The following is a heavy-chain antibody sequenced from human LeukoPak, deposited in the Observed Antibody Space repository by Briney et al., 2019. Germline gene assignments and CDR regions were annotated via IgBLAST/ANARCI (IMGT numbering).Heavy chain of an antibody. Sequence: GGSLRLSCAASGFTFSNYAMSWVRQAPGEGLEWVSAISGSGGSTYIADSVKGRFTISRDNSKNTLYLQMNSLRTEDTAVYYCASSTAIGYWGQGTLVTVSS. CDR3: ASSTAIGY. V-gene: IGHV3-23*01. CDR1: GFTFSNYA. J-gene: IGHJ4*02. CDR2: ISGSGGST.